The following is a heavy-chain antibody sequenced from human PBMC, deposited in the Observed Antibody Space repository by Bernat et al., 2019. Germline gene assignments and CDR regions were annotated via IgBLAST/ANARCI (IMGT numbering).Heavy chain of an antibody. V-gene: IGHV1-3*01. J-gene: IGHJ3*02. CDR2: INAGNGNT. CDR1: GYTFTSYA. Sequence: QVQLVQSGAEVKKPGASVKVSCKASGYTFTSYAMHWVRQAPGQRLEWMGWINAGNGNTKYSQKFQGRVTITRDTSASTAYMELSSLRSEDTAVYYCASRNSSSRYDARGNDAFDIWGQGTMVTVSS. D-gene: IGHD6-13*01. CDR3: ASRNSSSRYDARGNDAFDI.